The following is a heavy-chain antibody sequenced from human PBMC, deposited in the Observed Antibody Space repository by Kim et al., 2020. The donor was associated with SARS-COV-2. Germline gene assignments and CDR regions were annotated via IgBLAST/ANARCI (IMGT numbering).Heavy chain of an antibody. Sequence: QKFQGRVTMTRNTSISTAYMELSSLRSEDTAVYYCARMIVRGVIIPNMDVWGQGTTVTVSS. V-gene: IGHV1-8*01. CDR3: ARMIVRGVIIPNMDV. D-gene: IGHD3-10*01. J-gene: IGHJ6*02.